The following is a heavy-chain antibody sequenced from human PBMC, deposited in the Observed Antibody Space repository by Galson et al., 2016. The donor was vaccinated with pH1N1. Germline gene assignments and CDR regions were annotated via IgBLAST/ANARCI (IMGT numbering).Heavy chain of an antibody. V-gene: IGHV3-23*01. D-gene: IGHD3-10*01. Sequence: SLRLSCAASGFTFKNYVMSWVRQGPGKGLEWVSGISGRGGNIYYVDSVKGRFTISRDNFKNTLYLELKTLRADDTAIYYCTIDLSQEFLHLPMAGFDVWGQGLMVTFSA. CDR1: GFTFKNYV. CDR2: ISGRGGNI. CDR3: TIDLSQEFLHLPMAGFDV. J-gene: IGHJ3*01.